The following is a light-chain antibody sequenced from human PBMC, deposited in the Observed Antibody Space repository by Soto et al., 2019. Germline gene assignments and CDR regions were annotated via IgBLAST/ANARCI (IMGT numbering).Light chain of an antibody. CDR2: DVS. V-gene: IGKV3-11*01. Sequence: EIVLTQSPATLSLSPGERATLSRRASQSVSSYLAWYQQKPGQAPRLLIYDVSNRATGIPARFSGSGSGTDFTLTISSLEPEDVAVYYCHQRSNWPLTFGGGTKAEIK. CDR3: HQRSNWPLT. J-gene: IGKJ4*01. CDR1: QSVSSY.